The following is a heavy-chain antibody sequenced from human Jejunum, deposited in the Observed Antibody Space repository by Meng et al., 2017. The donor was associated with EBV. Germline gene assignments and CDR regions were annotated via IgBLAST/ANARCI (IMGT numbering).Heavy chain of an antibody. CDR2: IYFSGST. CDR1: GYSISINNW. D-gene: IGHD4-17*01. Sequence: VQLARSGHGLVQPSDNMSLTCVVSGYSISINNWWGWIRQPPGKGLEWIGHIYFSGSTHYNPSLKSRVTMSVDTSKNQFSLKLRSVTAVDTAVYYCARLEYRDYLPHGMDVWGQGTLVTVSS. CDR3: ARLEYRDYLPHGMDV. J-gene: IGHJ6*02. V-gene: IGHV4-28*01.